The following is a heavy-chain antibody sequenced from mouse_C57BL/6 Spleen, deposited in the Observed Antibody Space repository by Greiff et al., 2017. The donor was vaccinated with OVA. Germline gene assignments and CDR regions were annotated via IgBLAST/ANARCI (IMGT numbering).Heavy chain of an antibody. J-gene: IGHJ4*01. CDR1: GYTFTDYN. V-gene: IGHV1-22*01. CDR2: INPNNGGT. D-gene: IGHD2-3*01. Sequence: EVQLQQSGPELVKPGASVKMSCKASGYTFTDYNMHWVKQSHGKSLEWIGYINPNNGGTSYNQKFKGKATLTVNKSSSTAYMELRSLTSEDSAVYYCPSGWLLRPNYYAMDYWGQGTSVTVSS. CDR3: PSGWLLRPNYYAMDY.